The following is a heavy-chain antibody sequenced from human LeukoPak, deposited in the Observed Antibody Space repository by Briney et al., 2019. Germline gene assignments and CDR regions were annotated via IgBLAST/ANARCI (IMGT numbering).Heavy chain of an antibody. V-gene: IGHV4-34*01. Sequence: PSETLSLTCTVSGGSISSYYWSWIRQPPGKGLEWIGEINHSGTTNYNPSLKSRVTMSLDTSKNQLSLKLNSVTAADTAVYYCAGVPLHFLEPFDYWGQGTLVTVSS. CDR1: GGSISSYY. CDR2: INHSGTT. J-gene: IGHJ4*02. D-gene: IGHD3-3*01. CDR3: AGVPLHFLEPFDY.